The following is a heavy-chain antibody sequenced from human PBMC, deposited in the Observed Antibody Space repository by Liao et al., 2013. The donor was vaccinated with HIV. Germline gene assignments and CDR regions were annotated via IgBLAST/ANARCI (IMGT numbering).Heavy chain of an antibody. V-gene: IGHV4-4*07. Sequence: QVQLQESGPGLVKPSETLSLTCTVSGDSISGYCWSWIRQPAGKGLEWIGRVYTGGSTNNPSLKSRVTISLDTSKNQFSLRLSSVTAADTAVYYCARDPRKYYIDVWGKGTTVTVSS. J-gene: IGHJ6*03. CDR2: VYTGGST. CDR3: ARDPRKYYIDV. CDR1: GDSISGYC.